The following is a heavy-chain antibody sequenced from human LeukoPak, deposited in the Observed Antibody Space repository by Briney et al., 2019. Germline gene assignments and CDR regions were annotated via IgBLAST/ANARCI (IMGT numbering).Heavy chain of an antibody. J-gene: IGHJ4*02. CDR3: AKYPYDSSGYFDY. V-gene: IGHV3-74*01. CDR1: GFTFSSHW. Sequence: GGSLRLSCAASGFTFSSHWMHWVRQAPGKGLVWVSRINSDGSSISYADSVKGRFTISRDNAKNTLYLQMNSLRAEDTAVYYCAKYPYDSSGYFDYWGQGTLVTVSS. CDR2: INSDGSSI. D-gene: IGHD3-22*01.